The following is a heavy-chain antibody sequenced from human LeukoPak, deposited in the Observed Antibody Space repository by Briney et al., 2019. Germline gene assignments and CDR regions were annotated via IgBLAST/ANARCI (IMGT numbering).Heavy chain of an antibody. CDR3: ARDLSGSYTVDY. D-gene: IGHD1-26*01. Sequence: GGSLRLSCAASGFTFSSYAMHWVRQAPDKGLEWVAVISHDGSTENYADSVKGRITISRDNPKNTLYLQLNSLRPEDTAVYHCARDLSGSYTVDYWGQGTLVTVSS. J-gene: IGHJ4*02. CDR1: GFTFSSYA. CDR2: ISHDGSTE. V-gene: IGHV3-30-3*01.